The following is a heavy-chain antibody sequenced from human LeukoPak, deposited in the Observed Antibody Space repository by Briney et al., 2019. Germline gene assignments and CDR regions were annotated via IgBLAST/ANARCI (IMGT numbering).Heavy chain of an antibody. Sequence: GGSLRLSCAASGFTFSSYAMSWVRQAPGKGLEWVSAISGSGGSTYYADSVKGRFTISRDNSKNTLYLRMNSLRAEDTAVYYCANQLLWFGELLGYWGQGTLVTVSS. D-gene: IGHD3-10*01. CDR2: ISGSGGST. CDR1: GFTFSSYA. J-gene: IGHJ4*02. CDR3: ANQLLWFGELLGY. V-gene: IGHV3-23*01.